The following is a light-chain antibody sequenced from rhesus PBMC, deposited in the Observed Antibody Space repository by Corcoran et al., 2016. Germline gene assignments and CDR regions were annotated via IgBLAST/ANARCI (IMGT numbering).Light chain of an antibody. CDR2: ASS. CDR3: LQDYTAPLT. J-gene: IGKJ4*01. V-gene: IGKV1-94*01. Sequence: DIQMTQSPSSLSASVGDRVTVTCRASQGIKKELSWYQQKPGKAPTLLIYASSTLQMGVSSRFSGSGSGTDFTRTIRSLQPGDVSTYYCLQDYTAPLTFGGGTKVEIK. CDR1: QGIKKE.